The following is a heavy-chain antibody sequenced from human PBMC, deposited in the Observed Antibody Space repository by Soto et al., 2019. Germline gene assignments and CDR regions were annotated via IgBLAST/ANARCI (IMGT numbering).Heavy chain of an antibody. D-gene: IGHD1-1*01. V-gene: IGHV6-1*01. CDR2: TYYRSKWYS. CDR1: GDSVSSNSAA. CDR3: ARGSWDDVSGHYYMDV. J-gene: IGHJ6*03. Sequence: QVQLQQSGPGLVKPSQTLSLTCDISGDSVSSNSAAWNWIRQTPSRGLEWLGRTYYRSKWYSNYAISVKSRVTVNPDTCKNQFSLQLNSVTPEDTAVYYCARGSWDDVSGHYYMDVWGKGTTVTVSS.